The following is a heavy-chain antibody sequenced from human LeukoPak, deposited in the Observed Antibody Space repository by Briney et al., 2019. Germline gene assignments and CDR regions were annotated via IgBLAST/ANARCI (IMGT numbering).Heavy chain of an antibody. J-gene: IGHJ4*02. Sequence: GGSLRLSCAASGFTFSSYWMSWVRQAPGKGLEWVANIKQDGSEKYYVDSVKGRFTISRDNAKNSLYLQMNSLRAEDTAVYYCARARSYYYDSSGYPEGYYFDYWGQGTLVTVSS. CDR2: IKQDGSEK. V-gene: IGHV3-7*01. CDR1: GFTFSSYW. D-gene: IGHD3-22*01. CDR3: ARARSYYYDSSGYPEGYYFDY.